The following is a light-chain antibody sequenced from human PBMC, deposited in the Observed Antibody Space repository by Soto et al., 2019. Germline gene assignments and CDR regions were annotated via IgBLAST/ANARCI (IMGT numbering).Light chain of an antibody. J-gene: IGKJ5*01. Sequence: EIVMTQSPATLSVSPGERATLSCRASQSVSSNLAWYQQKPGQAPRLLIYGASTRATGIPARFSGSGSGTEFTLTISSLQSEDFAVSYCQQYNNWPLLFGRGTRLEIK. CDR3: QQYNNWPLL. CDR1: QSVSSN. V-gene: IGKV3-15*01. CDR2: GAS.